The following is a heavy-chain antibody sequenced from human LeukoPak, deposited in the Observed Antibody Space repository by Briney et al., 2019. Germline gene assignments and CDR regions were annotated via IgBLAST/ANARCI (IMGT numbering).Heavy chain of an antibody. J-gene: IGHJ6*02. CDR3: ARVSVVYGMGV. CDR1: GGSISSDY. CDR2: MSYTGST. Sequence: SVTLSLTCSVSGGSISSDYWSWIRQPPGKGLEWIGYMSYTGSTNSSPAFKSRGTISLATSKGQFSLKLSSVTPADTAVYYCARVSVVYGMGVWGQGTTVTASS. V-gene: IGHV4-59*01.